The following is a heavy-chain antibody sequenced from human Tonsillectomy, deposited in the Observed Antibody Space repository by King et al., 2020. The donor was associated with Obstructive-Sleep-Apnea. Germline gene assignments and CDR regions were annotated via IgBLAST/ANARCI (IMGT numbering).Heavy chain of an antibody. V-gene: IGHV1-69*01. CDR2: IIPILGTP. Sequence: QVQLVQSGAEVRKPGSSVKVSCKASGDTFNSYAISWVRQAPGQGLEWMGGIIPILGTPNYAQRFQGRVTITADESTSTAYLELRSLRSDDTAVYYCARDIVSVGPSGLYYYYFGMDVWGQGTTVTVSS. CDR1: GDTFNSYA. CDR3: ARDIVSVGPSGLYYYYFGMDV. D-gene: IGHD3-16*02. J-gene: IGHJ6*02.